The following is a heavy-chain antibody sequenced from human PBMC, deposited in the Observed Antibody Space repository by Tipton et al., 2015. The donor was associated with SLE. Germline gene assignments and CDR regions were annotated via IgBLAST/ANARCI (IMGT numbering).Heavy chain of an antibody. Sequence: QLVQSGAEVKKPGASVKVSCKASGYTFISYGITWVRQAPGQGLEWMGWISADSGDTRYAQSLQGRVTMTTDTSTSTASMELRSLRSDDTAVYYCAREGHSDAFDIWGQGTMVTVSS. J-gene: IGHJ3*02. V-gene: IGHV1-18*01. CDR2: ISADSGDT. CDR3: AREGHSDAFDI. CDR1: GYTFISYG.